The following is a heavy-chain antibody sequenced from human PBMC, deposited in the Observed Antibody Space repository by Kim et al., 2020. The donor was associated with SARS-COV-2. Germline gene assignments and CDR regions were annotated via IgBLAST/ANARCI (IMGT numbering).Heavy chain of an antibody. D-gene: IGHD2-2*01. Sequence: SETLSLTCTVSGGSISSSSYYWGWIRQPPGKGLEWIGSIYYSGSTYYNPSLKSRVTISVDTSKNQFSLTLSSVTAADTAVYYCARDIRGALRGIVVVPAATFDPWGQGTLVTVSS. CDR2: IYYSGST. J-gene: IGHJ5*02. CDR1: GGSISSSSYY. V-gene: IGHV4-39*02. CDR3: ARDIRGALRGIVVVPAATFDP.